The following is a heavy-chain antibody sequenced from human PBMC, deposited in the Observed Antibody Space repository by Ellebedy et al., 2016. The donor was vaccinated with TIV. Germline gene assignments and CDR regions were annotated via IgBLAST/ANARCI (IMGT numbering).Heavy chain of an antibody. Sequence: GESLKISCVASGFTFRSSEMNWVRQAPGQGLEWLAFIPTDDSRRGYADSVKGRFIISRDNAKNSLYLQMNSLRAEDTAVYYYATDEIGDRDFDYWGQGTLVTVSS. CDR3: ATDEIGDRDFDY. CDR1: GFTFRSSE. J-gene: IGHJ4*02. V-gene: IGHV3-48*03. CDR2: IPTDDSRR. D-gene: IGHD3-16*01.